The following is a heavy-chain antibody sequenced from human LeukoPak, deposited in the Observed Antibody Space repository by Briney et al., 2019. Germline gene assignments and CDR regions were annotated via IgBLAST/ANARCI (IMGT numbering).Heavy chain of an antibody. V-gene: IGHV3-30*01. J-gene: IGHJ6*03. CDR2: ISYDGSNE. CDR3: ARDRGPAAPQGKGGFYYYYMDV. Sequence: GRSLRLSCAASGFTFSSYAMHWVRQAPGKGLEWVAVISYDGSNEYYADSVKSRFTISRDNSKNTLYLQMNSLRAEDTAVYYCARDRGPAAPQGKGGFYYYYMDVWGKGPTVTVSS. D-gene: IGHD2-2*01. CDR1: GFTFSSYA.